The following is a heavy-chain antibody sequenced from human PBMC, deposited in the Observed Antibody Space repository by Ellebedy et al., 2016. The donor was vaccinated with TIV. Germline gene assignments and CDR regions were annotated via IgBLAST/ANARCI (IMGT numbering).Heavy chain of an antibody. CDR1: GYDFTSYW. CDR3: ATSRSGT. D-gene: IGHD3-10*01. V-gene: IGHV5-10-1*01. J-gene: IGHJ5*02. CDR2: INPSDSYT. Sequence: GESLKISCKASGYDFTSYWINWVRQMPGTGLEWMGRINPSDSYTNYSPSFQGHVTISADKSISTAYLQWSSLQASDTAMYYCATSRSGTWGQGTLVTVSS.